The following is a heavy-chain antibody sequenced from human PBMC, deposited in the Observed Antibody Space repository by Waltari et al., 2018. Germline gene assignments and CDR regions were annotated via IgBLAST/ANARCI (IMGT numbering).Heavy chain of an antibody. CDR2: IYYSGST. CDR1: GGSISSYY. D-gene: IGHD4-17*01. CDR3: ARAVGDGDYYYYYYMDV. V-gene: IGHV4-59*01. Sequence: QVQLQESGPGLVKPSETLSLTCTVSGGSISSYYWSWIRQPPGKGLEWIGYIYYSGSTNYNPSLKSRVTISVDTSKNQFSLKLSSVTAADTAVYYCARAVGDGDYYYYYYMDVWGKGTTVTVSS. J-gene: IGHJ6*03.